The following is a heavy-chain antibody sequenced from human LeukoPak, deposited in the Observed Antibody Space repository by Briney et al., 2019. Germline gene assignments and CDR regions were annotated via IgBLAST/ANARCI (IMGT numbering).Heavy chain of an antibody. CDR3: ARDEHIVVVPAATVPAFDS. J-gene: IGHJ3*02. Sequence: ASVKVSCKASGYTFTGYYMHWVPPAPGQGRGWMGWINLNSGGTNYAQKFQGTVTMTRDTSISTAYMELSRLRSDDTAVYYCARDEHIVVVPAATVPAFDSWGQGTMVTVSS. V-gene: IGHV1-2*02. CDR1: GYTFTGYY. D-gene: IGHD2-2*01. CDR2: INLNSGGT.